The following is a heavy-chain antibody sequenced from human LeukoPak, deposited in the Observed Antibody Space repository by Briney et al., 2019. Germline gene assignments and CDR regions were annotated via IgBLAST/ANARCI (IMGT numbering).Heavy chain of an antibody. CDR3: ATPDFWSGYYLFDY. Sequence: GGSLRLSCAASGFTFSSYSMNWVRQAPGKGLEWVSAISGSGGSTYYADSVKGRFTISRDNSKNTLYLQMNSLRAEDTAVYYCATPDFWSGYYLFDYWGQGTLVTVSS. CDR2: ISGSGGST. CDR1: GFTFSSYS. V-gene: IGHV3-23*01. J-gene: IGHJ4*02. D-gene: IGHD3-3*01.